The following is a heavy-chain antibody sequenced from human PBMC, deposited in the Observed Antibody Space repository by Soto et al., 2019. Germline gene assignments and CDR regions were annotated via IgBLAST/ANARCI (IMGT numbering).Heavy chain of an antibody. D-gene: IGHD1-7*01. CDR2: IYYSGST. J-gene: IGHJ5*02. CDR1: GGSINSYF. V-gene: IGHV4-59*01. Sequence: NPSETLSLTCTVSGGSINSYFWSWIRQPPGKGLEWIGHIYYSGSTKYNPSLKSRVTISVDMSKNQFSLNLNSVTAADTAIYYCARGHWNYGVCNWFDPWGQGTLVTVSS. CDR3: ARGHWNYGVCNWFDP.